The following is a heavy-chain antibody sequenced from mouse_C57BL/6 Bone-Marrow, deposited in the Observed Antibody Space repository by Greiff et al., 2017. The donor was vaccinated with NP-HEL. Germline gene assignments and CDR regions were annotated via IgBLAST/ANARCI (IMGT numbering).Heavy chain of an antibody. V-gene: IGHV5-6*02. D-gene: IGHD1-1*01. CDR2: ISSGGSYT. CDR1: GFTFSSYG. Sequence: EVKLVESGGDLVKPGGSLKLSCAASGFTFSSYGMSWVRQTPDKRLEWVATISSGGSYTYYPDSVKGRSTITRDKAKNTLYLQMSSLRSEDTAMYYCARQGGSNYWGQGTTLTVSS. CDR3: ARQGGSNY. J-gene: IGHJ2*01.